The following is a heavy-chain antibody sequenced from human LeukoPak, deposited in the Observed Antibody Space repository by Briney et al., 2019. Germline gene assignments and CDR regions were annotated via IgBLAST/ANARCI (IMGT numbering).Heavy chain of an antibody. CDR2: ISRSGGST. J-gene: IGHJ4*02. CDR3: AKDPHSVVVIAGVPLFDY. CDR1: GFTFSSYA. D-gene: IGHD2-21*01. V-gene: IGHV3-23*01. Sequence: GGSLRLSCAASGFTFSSYAMSWVRQAPGKGLEWVSAISRSGGSTYYADSVKGRFTISRDNSKNTLYLQMNSLRAEDTAVYYCAKDPHSVVVIAGVPLFDYWGQGTLVTVSS.